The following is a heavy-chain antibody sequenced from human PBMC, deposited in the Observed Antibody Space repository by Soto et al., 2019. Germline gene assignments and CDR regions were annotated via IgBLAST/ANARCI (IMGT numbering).Heavy chain of an antibody. V-gene: IGHV4-34*01. J-gene: IGHJ4*02. CDR2: INHSGST. Sequence: PSETLSLTCAVYGGSFSGYYWSWIRQPPGKGLEWIGEINHSGSTNYNPSLKSRVTISVDTSKNQFSLKLSSVTAADTAVYYCARVRTYYYDSSGFDYWGQGTLVTVSS. CDR3: ARVRTYYYDSSGFDY. CDR1: GGSFSGYY. D-gene: IGHD3-22*01.